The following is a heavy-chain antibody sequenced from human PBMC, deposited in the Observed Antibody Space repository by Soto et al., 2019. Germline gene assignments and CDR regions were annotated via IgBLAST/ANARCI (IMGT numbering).Heavy chain of an antibody. CDR3: ARDGVLPDDYYYYYMDV. J-gene: IGHJ6*03. Sequence: GGSLRLSCAASGFTFSSYSMNWVRQAPGKGLEWVSYISSSSSTIYYADSVKGRFTISRDNAKNSLYLQMNSLRAEDTAVYYCARDGVLPDDYYYYYMDVWGKGTTVTVSS. CDR1: GFTFSSYS. CDR2: ISSSSSTI. V-gene: IGHV3-48*01. D-gene: IGHD3-3*01.